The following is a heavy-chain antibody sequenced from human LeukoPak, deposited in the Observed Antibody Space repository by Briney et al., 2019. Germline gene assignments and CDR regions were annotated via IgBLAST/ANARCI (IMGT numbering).Heavy chain of an antibody. CDR1: GGSISSGSYY. V-gene: IGHV4-61*02. CDR2: IYTSGST. CDR3: ARRPSIQFLTGYYWGFDY. Sequence: SQTLSLTCTVSGGSISSGSYYWSWIRQPAGKGLEWIGRIYTSGSTNYNPSLKSRVTISVDTSKNQFSLKLSSVTAADTAVYYCARRPSIQFLTGYYWGFDYWGQGTLVTVSS. D-gene: IGHD3-9*01. J-gene: IGHJ4*02.